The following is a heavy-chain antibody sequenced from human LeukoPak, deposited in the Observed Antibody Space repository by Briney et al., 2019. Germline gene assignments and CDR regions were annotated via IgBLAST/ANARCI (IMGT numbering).Heavy chain of an antibody. CDR2: INHSGST. Sequence: SETLSLTCAVYGGSFSSYYWSWIRQPPGKGLEWIGEINHSGSTNYNPSLKSRVTISVDTSKNQFSLKLSSVTAADTAVYYCARGSGYCTNGVCSLHYFDYWGQGTLVTVSS. V-gene: IGHV4-34*01. CDR1: GGSFSSYY. J-gene: IGHJ4*02. D-gene: IGHD2-8*01. CDR3: ARGSGYCTNGVCSLHYFDY.